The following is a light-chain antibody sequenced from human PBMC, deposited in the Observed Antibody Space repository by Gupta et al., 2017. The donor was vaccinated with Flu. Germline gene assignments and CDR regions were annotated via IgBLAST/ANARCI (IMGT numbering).Light chain of an antibody. CDR1: QDIGNF. Sequence: DIQMTQSPSPLSASVGDRVSITCQTSQDIGNFLNWYQQKTGKAPKLLIYDASNLETGVPSRVSGSGSGTEFTLTISRLQPADLATYYCQQYEDLPLTFGGGTKVEIK. CDR2: DAS. V-gene: IGKV1-33*01. CDR3: QQYEDLPLT. J-gene: IGKJ4*01.